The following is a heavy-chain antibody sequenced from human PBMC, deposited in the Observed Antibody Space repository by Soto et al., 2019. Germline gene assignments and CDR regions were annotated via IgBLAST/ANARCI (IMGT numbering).Heavy chain of an antibody. D-gene: IGHD5-12*01. J-gene: IGHJ6*02. CDR2: IFPGDAET. Sequence: PGESLKISCQGSGYNFATHWIGWVRHKAGKGLEWMGIIFPGDAETRYSPSFQGHITISVDKSISTAYLRWSSLKASDTGMYYCATPGGFGMDVWGQGTTVTVSS. V-gene: IGHV5-51*01. CDR1: GYNFATHW. CDR3: ATPGGFGMDV.